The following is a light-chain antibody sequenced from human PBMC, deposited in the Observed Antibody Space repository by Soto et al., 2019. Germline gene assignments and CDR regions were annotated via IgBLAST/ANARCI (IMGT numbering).Light chain of an antibody. V-gene: IGKV1-8*01. CDR1: QGISSY. Sequence: ASQGISSYLAWYQQKPGKAPKLLIYAASTLQSGVPSRFSGSGSGTDFTLTSSCLKSEDFATQSLRQYYRYPRTFGQGTKVDI. CDR3: RQYYRYPRT. CDR2: AAS. J-gene: IGKJ1*01.